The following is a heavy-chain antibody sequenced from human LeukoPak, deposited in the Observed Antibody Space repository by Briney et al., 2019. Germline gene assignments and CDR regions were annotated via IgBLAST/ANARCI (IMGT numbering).Heavy chain of an antibody. J-gene: IGHJ4*02. CDR2: ISGSGDGT. V-gene: IGHV3-23*01. D-gene: IGHD3-10*01. Sequence: GGSLRLSCVASGLTLSSYAASWVRQAPGKGLEWVSGISGSGDGTYYADSAQGRFTISRDSSKNTLYLQMNSLRAEDTAVYFCAKDLDPYYYHSGSYSFDYWGQGTLVTVS. CDR3: AKDLDPYYYHSGSYSFDY. CDR1: GLTLSSYA.